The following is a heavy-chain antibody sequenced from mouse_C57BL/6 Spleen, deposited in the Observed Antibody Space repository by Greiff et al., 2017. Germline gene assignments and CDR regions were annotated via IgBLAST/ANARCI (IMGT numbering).Heavy chain of an antibody. CDR2: INPSSGYT. CDR3: ARSIITTGLYFGV. D-gene: IGHD1-1*01. J-gene: IGHJ1*03. Sequence: QVQLQQSGAELAKPGASVKLSCKASGYTFTSYWMHWVKQRPGQGLEWIGYINPSSGYTKYNQKFKDKATLTADKSSSTAYMQLSSLTYEDSAVYYCARSIITTGLYFGVWGTGTTVTVSS. CDR1: GYTFTSYW. V-gene: IGHV1-7*01.